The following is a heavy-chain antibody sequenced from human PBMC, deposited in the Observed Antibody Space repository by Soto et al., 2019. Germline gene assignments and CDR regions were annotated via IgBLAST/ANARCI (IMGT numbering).Heavy chain of an antibody. Sequence: PSETLSLTCAVYGGSFSGYYWSWIRQPPGKGLEWIGEINHSGSTNYNPSLKSRVTISVDTSKNEFSLKLSSVTAADTAVYYCARAGVRGVIITEPNCFDPWGQGTLVTVSS. D-gene: IGHD3-10*01. V-gene: IGHV4-34*01. CDR3: ARAGVRGVIITEPNCFDP. J-gene: IGHJ5*02. CDR1: GGSFSGYY. CDR2: INHSGST.